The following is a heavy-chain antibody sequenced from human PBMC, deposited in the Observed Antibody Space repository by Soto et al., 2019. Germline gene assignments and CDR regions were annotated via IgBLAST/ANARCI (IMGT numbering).Heavy chain of an antibody. Sequence: QVQLVESGGGVVQPGRSLRLSCAASGFTFSSYGMHWVRQAPGKGLEWVAVIWYDGSNKYYADSVKGRFTISRDNSKNTLYLQMNSLRAEDTAVYYCAREVVDTAMVYFDYWGQGTLVTVSS. J-gene: IGHJ4*02. CDR2: IWYDGSNK. CDR3: AREVVDTAMVYFDY. V-gene: IGHV3-33*01. D-gene: IGHD5-18*01. CDR1: GFTFSSYG.